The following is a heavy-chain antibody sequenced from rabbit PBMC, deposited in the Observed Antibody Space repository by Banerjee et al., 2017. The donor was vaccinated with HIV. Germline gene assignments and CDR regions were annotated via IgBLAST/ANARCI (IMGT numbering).Heavy chain of an antibody. CDR2: IDPVFGST. CDR1: GFDFSSYY. D-gene: IGHD1-1*01. V-gene: IGHV1S7*01. J-gene: IGHJ6*01. CDR3: ARGASSSGYYLDYYGMDL. Sequence: QLKESGGGLVQPGGSLKLSCKASGFDFSSYYMSWVRQAPGKGLEWIGYIDPVFGSTYYASWVNGRFTISSHNAQNTLYLQLNSLTAADTATYFCARGASSSGYYLDYYGMDLWGQGTLVTVS.